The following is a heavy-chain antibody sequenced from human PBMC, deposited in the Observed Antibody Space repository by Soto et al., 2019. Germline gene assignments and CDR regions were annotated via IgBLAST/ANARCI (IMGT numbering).Heavy chain of an antibody. J-gene: IGHJ6*02. Sequence: GESLKISCKGSGYSFTSYWIGWVRQMPGKGLEWMGIIYPGDSDTRYSPSFQGQVTISADKSISTAYLQWSSLKASDTAMYYCARKGEGSGWYVYYYGMAVWGQGTTVTVSS. D-gene: IGHD6-19*01. CDR1: GYSFTSYW. V-gene: IGHV5-51*01. CDR2: IYPGDSDT. CDR3: ARKGEGSGWYVYYYGMAV.